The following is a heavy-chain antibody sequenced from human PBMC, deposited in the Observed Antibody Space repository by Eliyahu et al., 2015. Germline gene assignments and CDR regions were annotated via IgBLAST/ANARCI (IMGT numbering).Heavy chain of an antibody. Sequence: QVQLQQSGPGLVQPSQTLXLXXAIXXDRXSSNFDAWNWIRQSPSXGLEWLGRTYYRSTWNNDYASSVKGRITINPDTSKNQFSLQLNSVTPEDTAVYFCARGRNSAFDYWGRGTLVTVSS. CDR3: ARGRNSAFDY. CDR1: XDRXSSNFDA. V-gene: IGHV6-1*02. CDR2: TYYRSTWNN. J-gene: IGHJ4*02. D-gene: IGHD1-26*01.